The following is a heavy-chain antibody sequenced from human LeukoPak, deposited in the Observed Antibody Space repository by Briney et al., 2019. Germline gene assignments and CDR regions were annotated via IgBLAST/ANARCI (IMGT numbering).Heavy chain of an antibody. CDR1: GGSISSYY. Sequence: SETLSLTCTVSGGSISSYYWSWIRQPPGKGLEWIGYIYYSGSTYYNPSLKSRVTISVDTSKSQFSLKLSSVTAADTAVYYCARYSNYDFDYWGQGTLVTVSS. D-gene: IGHD4-11*01. J-gene: IGHJ4*02. CDR3: ARYSNYDFDY. V-gene: IGHV4-59*01. CDR2: IYYSGST.